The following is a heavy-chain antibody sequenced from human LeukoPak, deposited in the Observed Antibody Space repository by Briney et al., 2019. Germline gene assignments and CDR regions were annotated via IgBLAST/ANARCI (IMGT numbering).Heavy chain of an antibody. CDR3: ARVLAVAGPFDY. D-gene: IGHD6-19*01. J-gene: IGHJ4*02. CDR1: GFTFSSYA. Sequence: GGSLRLSCAASGFTFSSYAMHWVRQAPGKGLEWVAVISYDGSNKYYADSVKGRFTISRDNSKNTLYLQMNSLRAEDTAVYYCARVLAVAGPFDYWGQGTLVTVSS. V-gene: IGHV3-30-3*01. CDR2: ISYDGSNK.